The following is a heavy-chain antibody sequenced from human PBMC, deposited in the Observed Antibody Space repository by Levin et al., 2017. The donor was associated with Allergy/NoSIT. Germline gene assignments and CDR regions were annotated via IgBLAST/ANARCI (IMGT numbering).Heavy chain of an antibody. V-gene: IGHV3-21*01. CDR2: ISSSSSYI. CDR3: ARASVGATDY. D-gene: IGHD1-26*01. CDR1: GFTFSSYN. J-gene: IGHJ4*02. Sequence: GGSLRLSCAASGFTFSSYNMNWVRQAPGKGLEWVSSISSSSSYIYYADSVKGRFTISRDNAKNSLYLQMNSLRAEDTAVYYCARASVGATDYWGQGTLVTVSS.